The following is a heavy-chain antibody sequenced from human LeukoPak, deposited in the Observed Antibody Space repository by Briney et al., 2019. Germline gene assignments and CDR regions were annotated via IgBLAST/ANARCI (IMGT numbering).Heavy chain of an antibody. CDR2: IRSKAYGGTT. D-gene: IGHD2-21*02. V-gene: IGHV3-49*04. CDR1: SSGGYS. CDR3: TRSSNLAYCGGDCYSLDY. J-gene: IGHJ4*02. Sequence: SSGGYSWSWVRQAPGKGLEWVGFIRSKAYGGTTEYAASVKGRFTISRDDSKSIAYLQMNSLKTEDTAVYYCTRSSNLAYCGGDCYSLDYWGQGTLVTVSS.